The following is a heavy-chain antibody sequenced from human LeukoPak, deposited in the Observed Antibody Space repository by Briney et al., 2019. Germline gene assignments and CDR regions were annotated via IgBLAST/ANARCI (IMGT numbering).Heavy chain of an antibody. J-gene: IGHJ5*02. Sequence: ASVKVSCKASGYTFTGYYMHWVRQAPGQGLEWMGWINPNSGGTNYALKFQGRVTMTRDTSISTAYMELSRLRSDDTAVYYCARDRSSGWFDPWGQGTLVTVSS. CDR2: INPNSGGT. CDR3: ARDRSSGWFDP. V-gene: IGHV1-2*02. CDR1: GYTFTGYY. D-gene: IGHD1-26*01.